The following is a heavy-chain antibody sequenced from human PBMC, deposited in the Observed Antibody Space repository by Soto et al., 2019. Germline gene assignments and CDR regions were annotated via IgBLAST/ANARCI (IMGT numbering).Heavy chain of an antibody. CDR3: AKDWRVPTAAGSKDYYYMDV. V-gene: IGHV3-9*01. D-gene: IGHD6-13*01. CDR2: ISWNSGSI. Sequence: PGGSLRLSCAASGFTFDDYAMHWVRQAPGKGLEWVSGISWNSGSIGYADSVKGRFTISRDNAKNSLYLQMNSLRAEDTALYYCAKDWRVPTAAGSKDYYYMDVWGKGTTVTVSS. CDR1: GFTFDDYA. J-gene: IGHJ6*03.